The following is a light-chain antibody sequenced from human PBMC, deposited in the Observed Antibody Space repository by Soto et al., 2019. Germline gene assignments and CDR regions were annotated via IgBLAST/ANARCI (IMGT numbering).Light chain of an antibody. CDR1: QSVSSS. Sequence: EIVLTQSPDTLSLSPGERATLSCRASQSVSSSLAWYQQKPGQAPRLLIYDASNRATGIPARFSGSGSGTDFTITISSLEPEDFAVYYCHQRSNWPPEVTFGPGTKVDIK. J-gene: IGKJ3*01. CDR2: DAS. CDR3: HQRSNWPPEVT. V-gene: IGKV3-11*01.